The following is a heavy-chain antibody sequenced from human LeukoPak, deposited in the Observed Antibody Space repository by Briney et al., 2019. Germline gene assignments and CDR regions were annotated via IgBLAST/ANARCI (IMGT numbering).Heavy chain of an antibody. CDR1: GFTFSSYS. CDR3: ARVWENDSSGYLYYYYYMDV. D-gene: IGHD3-22*01. Sequence: GGSLRLSCAASGFTFSSYSMNWVRQAPGKGLEWVSSISSSSSYIYYADSVKGRFTISRDNAKNSLYLQMNSLRAEDTAVYYCARVWENDSSGYLYYYYYMDVWGKGTTVTVSS. J-gene: IGHJ6*03. V-gene: IGHV3-21*01. CDR2: ISSSSSYI.